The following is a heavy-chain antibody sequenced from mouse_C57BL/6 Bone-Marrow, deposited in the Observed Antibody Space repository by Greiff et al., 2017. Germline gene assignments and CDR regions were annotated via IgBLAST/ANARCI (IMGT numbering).Heavy chain of an antibody. Sequence: VQLQQSGAELVKPGASVKLSCKASGYTFTEYTIHWVKQRSGQGLEWIGWFYPGSGSIKYNEKFKDKATLTTDKSSSTVYMELSRLNSEDSAVYFCARHEDTTTARRVAWFAYWGQGTLVTVSA. V-gene: IGHV1-62-2*01. CDR3: ARHEDTTTARRVAWFAY. CDR2: FYPGSGSI. J-gene: IGHJ3*01. CDR1: GYTFTEYT. D-gene: IGHD1-2*01.